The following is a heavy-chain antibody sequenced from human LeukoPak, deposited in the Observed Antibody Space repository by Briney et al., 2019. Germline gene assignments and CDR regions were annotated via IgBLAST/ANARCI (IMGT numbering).Heavy chain of an antibody. CDR3: ARGSGYPLGYYYGMDV. CDR2: IIPIFGTA. Sequence: SVKVSCKASGGTFSSYTINWVRQAPGQGLEWMGGIIPIFGTANYAQKFQGRVTITADESTSTAYMELSSLRSEDTAVYYCARGSGYPLGYYYGMDVWGQGTTVTVSS. V-gene: IGHV1-69*13. J-gene: IGHJ6*02. D-gene: IGHD3-3*01. CDR1: GGTFSSYT.